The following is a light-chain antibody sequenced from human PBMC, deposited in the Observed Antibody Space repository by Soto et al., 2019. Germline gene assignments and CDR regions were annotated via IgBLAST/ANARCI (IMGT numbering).Light chain of an antibody. J-gene: IGKJ5*01. V-gene: IGKV3-20*01. Sequence: EIVLSESPGTLSLSTGERATLSCRASQSVSSSYLAWYQQKPGQAPRLLIYGASSRTTGIPDRLSGSGSGTDFTLTIISRVAEEYAVYYCQQYGSSPPITFGQGTRLEIK. CDR2: GAS. CDR3: QQYGSSPPIT. CDR1: QSVSSSY.